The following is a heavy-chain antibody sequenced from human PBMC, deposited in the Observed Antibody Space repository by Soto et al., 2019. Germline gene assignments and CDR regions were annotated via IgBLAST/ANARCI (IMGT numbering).Heavy chain of an antibody. D-gene: IGHD3-10*01. J-gene: IGHJ5*02. Sequence: SETLSLTCTVSGGSISSYYWSWIRQPPGKGLEWIGYIYYSGSTNYNPSLKSRVTISVDTSKNQFSLKLSSVTAADTAVYYCARMDYYGSGSYSRLGFDPWGQGTLVTVSS. CDR3: ARMDYYGSGSYSRLGFDP. CDR2: IYYSGST. V-gene: IGHV4-59*01. CDR1: GGSISSYY.